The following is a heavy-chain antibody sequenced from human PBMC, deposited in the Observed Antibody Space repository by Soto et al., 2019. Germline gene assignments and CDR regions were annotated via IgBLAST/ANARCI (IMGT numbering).Heavy chain of an antibody. V-gene: IGHV3-66*01. D-gene: IGHD4-17*01. J-gene: IGHJ4*02. Sequence: EVQLVESGGGLVQPGGSLRLSCAASGFTVSGNYMSWVRQAPGKGLEWVSVIYSGGSTYYADSVKGRFTISRDNSKNTLYLEMNSLRAEDPAVYYCARDGRSTTTPRYWGQGTLVTVSS. CDR2: IYSGGST. CDR3: ARDGRSTTTPRY. CDR1: GFTVSGNY.